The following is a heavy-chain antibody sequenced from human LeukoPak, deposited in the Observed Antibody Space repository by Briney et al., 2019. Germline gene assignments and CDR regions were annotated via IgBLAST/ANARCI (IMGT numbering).Heavy chain of an antibody. CDR2: INHSGSS. V-gene: IGHV4-34*01. D-gene: IGHD3-3*01. J-gene: IGHJ4*02. CDR3: SGRVAVYDVWSAYPFDC. Sequence: SQTLSLTCAVYGGSFSGYYWSWNRQPPAKGLEWGGEINHSGSSNYNTSLTSQSPVSVDTSKNQISLKLRPATAAGTARDLCSGRVAVYDVWSAYPFDCWRQGT. CDR1: GGSFSGYY.